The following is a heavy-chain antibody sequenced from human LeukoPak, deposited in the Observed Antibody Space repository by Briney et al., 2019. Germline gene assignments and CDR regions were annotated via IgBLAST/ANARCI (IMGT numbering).Heavy chain of an antibody. J-gene: IGHJ4*02. CDR3: ARDRTASGWLTYYFDY. CDR2: IDQYGRTK. D-gene: IGHD6-19*01. V-gene: IGHV3-7*01. CDR1: QLPFSDQW. Sequence: PGGSLRLSCAASQLPFSDQWMSWVRQAPGKGLEWVANIDQYGRTKFYVDSVRGRFTISRDNAQNSLFLQMNSLIAEDTAVYYCARDRTASGWLTYYFDYWGQGALVTVSS.